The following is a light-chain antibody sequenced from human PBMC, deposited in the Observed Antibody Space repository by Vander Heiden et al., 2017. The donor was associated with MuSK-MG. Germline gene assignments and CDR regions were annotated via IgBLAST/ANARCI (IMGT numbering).Light chain of an antibody. Sequence: QSALTPPASVSGSPGQSITISCTGTSSDVGSYNLVSWYQQHPGKAPKLMIYEGSKRPSGVSNRSSGSKSGNTASLTISGLQAEDEADYYCCSYAGSSTLWVFGGGTKLTVL. J-gene: IGLJ3*02. V-gene: IGLV2-23*01. CDR1: SSDVGSYNL. CDR2: EGS. CDR3: CSYAGSSTLWV.